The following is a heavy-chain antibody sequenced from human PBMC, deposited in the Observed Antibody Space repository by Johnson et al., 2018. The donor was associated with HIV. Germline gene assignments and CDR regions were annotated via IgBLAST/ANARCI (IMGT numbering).Heavy chain of an antibody. CDR2: ISSDGRTT. J-gene: IGHJ3*02. CDR1: GFTFTQYA. D-gene: IGHD2-8*01. CDR3: ARERDSTLMSSAFYM. V-gene: IGHV3-64*01. Sequence: VQLVESGGGLVQPGGSLRLSCAASGFTFTQYAMHWVLQAPGKGLEYVSGISSDGRTTYYANSVTGRFTISRDNSKNTLFLHMGSLRAEDLAVCDCARERDSTLMSSAFYMWCQGTMVTVSS.